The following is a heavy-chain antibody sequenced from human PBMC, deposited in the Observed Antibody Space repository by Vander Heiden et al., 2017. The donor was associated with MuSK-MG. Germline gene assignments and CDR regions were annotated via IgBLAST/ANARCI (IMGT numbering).Heavy chain of an antibody. V-gene: IGHV4-39*07. CDR1: GGSISSSSYY. Sequence: QLQLQESGPGLVKPSETLSLTCTVSGGSISSSSYYWGWIRQPPGKGLEWIGSIYYSGSTYYNPSLKSRVTISVDTSKNQFSLKLSSVTAVDTAVYYCARTAGYDFWSGYYTPLYFDYWGQGTLVTVSS. CDR2: IYYSGST. J-gene: IGHJ4*02. CDR3: ARTAGYDFWSGYYTPLYFDY. D-gene: IGHD3-3*01.